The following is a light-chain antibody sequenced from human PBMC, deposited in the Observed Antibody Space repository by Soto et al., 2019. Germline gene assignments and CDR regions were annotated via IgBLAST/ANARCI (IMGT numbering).Light chain of an antibody. J-gene: IGKJ2*01. CDR2: WAS. Sequence: DIVMTQSPDSLAVSLGERATINCKSSQSLLYTSNDRNSLSWFQQKPGQPPKLLIYWASTRESGVPDRFSGSGSGTDFTLTISSLQAEDVAVYYCQQYFSPPPTFGPGTKLEIK. CDR1: QSLLYTSNDRNS. CDR3: QQYFSPPPT. V-gene: IGKV4-1*01.